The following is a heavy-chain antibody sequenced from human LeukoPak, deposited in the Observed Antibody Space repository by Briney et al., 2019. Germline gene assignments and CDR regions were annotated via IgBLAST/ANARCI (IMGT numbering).Heavy chain of an antibody. J-gene: IGHJ4*02. CDR1: GGSFSGYY. Sequence: PSETLSLTCAVYGGSFSGYYWSWIRPPPGKGLEWIGEINHSGSTNYNPSLKSRVTISVYTSKSQFSLKLSSVTAADTAVYYCASGLTWLLWNYWGQGTLVTVSS. CDR2: INHSGST. CDR3: ASGLTWLLWNY. D-gene: IGHD3-3*01. V-gene: IGHV4-34*01.